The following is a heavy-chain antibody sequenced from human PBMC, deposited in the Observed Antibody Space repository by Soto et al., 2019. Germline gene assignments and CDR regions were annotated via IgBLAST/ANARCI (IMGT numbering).Heavy chain of an antibody. CDR1: GYTFTNYW. Sequence: PGESLKISCKASGYTFTNYWIGWVRQMPGKGLEWMGIIYPGGSDTRYSPSFQGHVTISADKSISTAYLQWSSLKASDTAMYYCATPFYSDSSGYNGFDVWGQGTMVTVSS. V-gene: IGHV5-51*01. CDR3: ATPFYSDSSGYNGFDV. J-gene: IGHJ3*01. CDR2: IYPGGSDT. D-gene: IGHD3-22*01.